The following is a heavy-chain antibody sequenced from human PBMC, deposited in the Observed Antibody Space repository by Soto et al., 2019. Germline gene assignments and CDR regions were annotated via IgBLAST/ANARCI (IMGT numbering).Heavy chain of an antibody. CDR2: IIPVFGTP. J-gene: IGHJ6*02. Sequence: SVKVSCKASGDTFRSFAISWVRQAPGQGLEWMGGIIPVFGTPNYAQKFQGRLTITAGESTSTAYMELSSLRSDDPAVYYCARVSKRITMIRGLFYYGMDVWGQGTTVTVSS. CDR1: GDTFRSFA. CDR3: ARVSKRITMIRGLFYYGMDV. V-gene: IGHV1-69*13. D-gene: IGHD3-10*01.